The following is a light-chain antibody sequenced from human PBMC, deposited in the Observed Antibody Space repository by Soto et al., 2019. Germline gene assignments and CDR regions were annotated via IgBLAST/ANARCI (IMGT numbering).Light chain of an antibody. V-gene: IGLV4-69*01. CDR3: QPWGTGIQV. CDR2: LNSDGSH. Sequence: QLVLTQSPSASASLGASVKLTCTLSSGHSSYAIAWHQQQPEKDPRYLMKLNSDGSHSKGDGIPDRFSGSSSGAERYLTISSLQSEDEADYYCQPWGTGIQVFGGGTKLTLL. J-gene: IGLJ2*01. CDR1: SGHSSYA.